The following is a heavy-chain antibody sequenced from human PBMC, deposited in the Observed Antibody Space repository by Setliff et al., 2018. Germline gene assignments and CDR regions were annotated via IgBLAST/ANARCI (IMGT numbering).Heavy chain of an antibody. Sequence: PGESLKISCKGSGYSFTSYWIGWVRQVPGKGLEWMGIIYPGDSDTRYSPSFQGQVIISADKSISTAYLQWSSLKASDTAMYYCARPMVRGVMALNAFDIWGQGTMVTVSS. D-gene: IGHD3-10*01. V-gene: IGHV5-51*01. CDR1: GYSFTSYW. CDR3: ARPMVRGVMALNAFDI. J-gene: IGHJ3*02. CDR2: IYPGDSDT.